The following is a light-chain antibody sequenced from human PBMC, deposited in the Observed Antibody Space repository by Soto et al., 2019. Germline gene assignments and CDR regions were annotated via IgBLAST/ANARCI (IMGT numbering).Light chain of an antibody. J-gene: IGKJ5*01. V-gene: IGKV3-15*01. CDR3: QQYNSWPPYT. CDR2: GAS. Sequence: EIVMTQSPATVSVSPGDRVTLSCRASQSVSSNLAWYQQKPGQAPRLLIYGASTRATGTPARFSGSGSGTEFTLTISSLQSEDFAVYYCQQYNSWPPYTFGQGTRLEIK. CDR1: QSVSSN.